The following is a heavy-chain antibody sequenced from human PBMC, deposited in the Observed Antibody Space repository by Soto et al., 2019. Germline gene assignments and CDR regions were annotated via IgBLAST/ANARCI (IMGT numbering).Heavy chain of an antibody. D-gene: IGHD6-6*01. CDR3: ARVFTARWFDP. Sequence: QVQLVQSGAEVKKPGSSVKVSCTASGGPFSSYALNWVRPAPGQGLEWMGVITPMFGAPHYAQNFKGRITITADKSTNTAYMELSSLTSGDTAVYFCARVFTARWFDPWGQGTLVTVSS. V-gene: IGHV1-69*06. CDR2: ITPMFGAP. J-gene: IGHJ5*02. CDR1: GGPFSSYA.